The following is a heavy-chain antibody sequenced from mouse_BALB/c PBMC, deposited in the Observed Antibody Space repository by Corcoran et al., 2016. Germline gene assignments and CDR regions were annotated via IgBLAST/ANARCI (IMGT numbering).Heavy chain of an antibody. J-gene: IGHJ2*01. V-gene: IGHV1S136*01. CDR1: GYTFTSYV. CDR2: IYPYNDDT. D-gene: IGHD2-2*01. Sequence: EVQLQQSGPELVKPGASVKMSCKASGYTFTSYVMHWVKQKPGQGLEWIGYIYPYNDDTKYNAEFKGKATLASDKSSSTAYMELNSLTSEDSAVYYWAREGPGGYPLDYWGQGTTLTGSS. CDR3: AREGPGGYPLDY.